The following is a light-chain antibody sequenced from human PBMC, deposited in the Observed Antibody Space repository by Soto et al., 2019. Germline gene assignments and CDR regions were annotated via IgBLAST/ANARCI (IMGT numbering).Light chain of an antibody. CDR1: QSISSW. Sequence: DIQITQSPSPLSASVGDRAXXTXRXSQSISSWLAWYQQKPGKAPKLLIYDASTLQSGVPSRYSGSGSGTEFTLTISNLQPDDFATYYCQQYESYSPWTFGQGTKVDIK. CDR2: DAS. CDR3: QQYESYSPWT. V-gene: IGKV1-5*01. J-gene: IGKJ1*01.